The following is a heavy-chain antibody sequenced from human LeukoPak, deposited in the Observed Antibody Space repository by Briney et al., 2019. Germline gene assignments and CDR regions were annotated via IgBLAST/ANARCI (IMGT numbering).Heavy chain of an antibody. J-gene: IGHJ4*02. D-gene: IGHD1-26*01. V-gene: IGHV3-30-3*01. CDR1: GFTFSSYA. CDR3: AREALSGSYLPALFDY. Sequence: GGSLRLSCAASGFTFSSYAMHGVRQAPGKGLEWVAVISYDGSNKYYADSVKGRFTISRDNSKNTLYLQMNSLRAEDTAVYYCAREALSGSYLPALFDYWGQGTLVTVSS. CDR2: ISYDGSNK.